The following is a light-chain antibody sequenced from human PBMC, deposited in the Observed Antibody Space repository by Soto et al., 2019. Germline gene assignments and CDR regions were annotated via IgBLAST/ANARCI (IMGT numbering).Light chain of an antibody. J-gene: IGKJ2*01. CDR2: RAF. Sequence: DIPMTQSPSTLSASVGDRVTITCQASQSIDRWLAWYQQKPGKAPKLLIYRAFSLESAVPSSFSGSGSGTEFTVTISSLQPDDFATYYCQQYKTYMYNFAQGTKLEIK. CDR1: QSIDRW. V-gene: IGKV1-5*03. CDR3: QQYKTYMYN.